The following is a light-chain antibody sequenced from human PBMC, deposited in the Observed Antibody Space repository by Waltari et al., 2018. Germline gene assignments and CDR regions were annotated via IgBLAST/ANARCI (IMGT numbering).Light chain of an antibody. V-gene: IGKV1-39*01. CDR3: QQSHTTPLT. CDR2: AAS. CDR1: QSISTY. Sequence: DIQMTQSPSSLSASVGDRVTITCRASQSISTYLNWYQQKAGGAPRLLIYAASLLQSGVPPRFSGSGTGTDFTLIISSLQPEDLATYYCQQSHTTPLTFGPGTKVEIK. J-gene: IGKJ3*01.